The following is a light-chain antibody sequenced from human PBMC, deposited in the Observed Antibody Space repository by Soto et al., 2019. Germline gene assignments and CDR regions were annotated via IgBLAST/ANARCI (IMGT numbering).Light chain of an antibody. CDR2: EDN. CDR3: QSYDSSNQV. V-gene: IGLV6-57*04. J-gene: IGLJ2*01. Sequence: NFMLTQPHSVSESPGKTVTISCTRSSGSIASNYVQWYQQRPGSAPTTVIYEDNQRPSGVPDRFSGSLDSSSNSDSLTISGLKTEDEADYYCQSYDSSNQVFGGGTKLTVL. CDR1: SGSIASNY.